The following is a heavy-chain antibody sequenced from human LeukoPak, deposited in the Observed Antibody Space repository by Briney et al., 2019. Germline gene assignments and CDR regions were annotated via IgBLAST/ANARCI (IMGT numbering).Heavy chain of an antibody. CDR1: GGSFSGYY. CDR3: ARAWELLPNLYYYGMDV. Sequence: SETLSLTCAVYGGSFSGYYWSWIRQPPGKGLEWIGEINHSGSTNYNPSLKSRVTISVDTSKKQFSLKLSSVTAADTAVYYCARAWELLPNLYYYGMDVWGQGTTVTVSS. J-gene: IGHJ6*02. D-gene: IGHD1-26*01. CDR2: INHSGST. V-gene: IGHV4-34*01.